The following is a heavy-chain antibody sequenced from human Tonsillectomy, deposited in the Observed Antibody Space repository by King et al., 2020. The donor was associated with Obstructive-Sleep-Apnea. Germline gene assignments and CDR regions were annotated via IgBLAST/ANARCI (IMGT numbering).Heavy chain of an antibody. Sequence: QLVQSGGGLVQPGGSLRLSCAASGFIFSYHHMDWVRQAPGKGLEWVGRSRNKAHSYITDYAASVKGRFTISRDDSKNSLYLQMNSLKTEDTAVYYCAREGLRRLHLDSWGQGTLVTVSS. V-gene: IGHV3-72*01. CDR2: SRNKAHSYIT. J-gene: IGHJ5*01. CDR3: AREGLRRLHLDS. D-gene: IGHD2-21*02. CDR1: GFIFSYHH.